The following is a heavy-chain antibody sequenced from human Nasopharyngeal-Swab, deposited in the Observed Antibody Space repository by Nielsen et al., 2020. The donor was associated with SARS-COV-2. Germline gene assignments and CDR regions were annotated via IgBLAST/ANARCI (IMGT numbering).Heavy chain of an antibody. Sequence: KVSCKGSGYIFSNYWIGWVRQMPAKGLEWVGIIYPGDSDTRYSPSFQGQVTISADKSISTTYLQWSSLKASDTAMYYCARLLLSKYFDYWGQGTLVTVSS. CDR1: GYIFSNYW. CDR2: IYPGDSDT. V-gene: IGHV5-51*01. CDR3: ARLLLSKYFDY. J-gene: IGHJ4*02.